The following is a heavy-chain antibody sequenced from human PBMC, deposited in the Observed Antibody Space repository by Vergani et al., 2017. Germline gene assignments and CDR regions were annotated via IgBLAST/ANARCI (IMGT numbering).Heavy chain of an antibody. CDR1: GFTFSGQV. J-gene: IGHJ4*02. D-gene: IGHD3-16*01. CDR2: ISGSGGTT. Sequence: EVQLLESGGGLVQPGGSLRLSCAASGFTFSGQVMSWVRQAPGKGLEWVSAISGSGGTTYYADSVKGRFTISRDNSKDTLFLHMNSLRAEDTAVYYCAKERAFFSGGAFDYWGQGTLVTVSS. V-gene: IGHV3-23*01. CDR3: AKERAFFSGGAFDY.